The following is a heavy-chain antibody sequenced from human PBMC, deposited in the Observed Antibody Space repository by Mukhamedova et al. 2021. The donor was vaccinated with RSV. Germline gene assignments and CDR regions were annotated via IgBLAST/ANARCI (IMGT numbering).Heavy chain of an antibody. D-gene: IGHD1-26*01. J-gene: IGHJ3*02. Sequence: WVSAISGSGDSTYYADSVKGRFTISRDNSKNTVYPQMNSLRAEDTAVYYCAKFLGYSGSSWRAFDIWGQGTMVTVSS. V-gene: IGHV3-23*01. CDR3: AKFLGYSGSSWRAFDI. CDR2: ISGSGDST.